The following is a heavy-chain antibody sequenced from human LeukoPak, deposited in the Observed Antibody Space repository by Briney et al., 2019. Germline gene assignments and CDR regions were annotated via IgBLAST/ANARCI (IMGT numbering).Heavy chain of an antibody. Sequence: GGSLRLSCAAAGFTFSSYWMSWVRQAPGKGLEWVANIKQDGSEKYYVDSVKGRFTISRDNAKNSLYLQMNSQRAEDTAVYYCAREVQLLTNWFDPWGQGTLVTVSS. CDR1: GFTFSSYW. J-gene: IGHJ5*02. CDR2: IKQDGSEK. V-gene: IGHV3-7*01. D-gene: IGHD2-2*01. CDR3: AREVQLLTNWFDP.